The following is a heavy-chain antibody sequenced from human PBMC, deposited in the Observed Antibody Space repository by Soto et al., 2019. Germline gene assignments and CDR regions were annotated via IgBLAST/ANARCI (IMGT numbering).Heavy chain of an antibody. CDR1: GFTFSSYG. Sequence: PGGSLRLSCAASGFTFSSYGMHWVRQAPGKGLEWVAVISYDGSNKYYADSVKGRFTISRDNSKNTLYLQMNSLRAEDTAVYYCAKDIEYQLLSVGWFDPWGQGTLVTVSS. D-gene: IGHD2-2*01. J-gene: IGHJ5*02. CDR3: AKDIEYQLLSVGWFDP. CDR2: ISYDGSNK. V-gene: IGHV3-30*18.